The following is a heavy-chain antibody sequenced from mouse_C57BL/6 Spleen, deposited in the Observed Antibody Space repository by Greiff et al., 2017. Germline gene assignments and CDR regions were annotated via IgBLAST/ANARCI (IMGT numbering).Heavy chain of an antibody. V-gene: IGHV1-82*01. CDR2: IYPGDGDT. CDR3: ARGDWDSLDY. J-gene: IGHJ2*01. CDR1: GYSFSSSW. Sequence: QVQLQQSGPELVKPGASVKISCKASGYSFSSSWMNWVKQRPGKGLEWIGRIYPGDGDTNYNGKFKGKATLTADKSSSTAYMQLSSLTSEDSAVXICARGDWDSLDYWGQGTTLTVSS. D-gene: IGHD4-1*01.